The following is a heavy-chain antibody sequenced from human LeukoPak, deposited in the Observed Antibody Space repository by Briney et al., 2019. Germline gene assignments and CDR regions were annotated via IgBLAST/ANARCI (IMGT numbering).Heavy chain of an antibody. Sequence: SGGSLRLSCTASGFTFSSYSLNWVRQAPGKGLEWVSSVSTGSNYIYYADSVKGRFTISRDNDKNSLYLQMNSLRVEGTAVYYCARSLLTVTTDYFDYWAQGTLVTVSS. D-gene: IGHD4-11*01. V-gene: IGHV3-21*01. CDR1: GFTFSSYS. CDR2: VSTGSNYI. CDR3: ARSLLTVTTDYFDY. J-gene: IGHJ4*02.